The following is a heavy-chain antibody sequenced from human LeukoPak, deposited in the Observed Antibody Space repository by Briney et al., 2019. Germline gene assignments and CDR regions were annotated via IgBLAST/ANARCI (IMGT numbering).Heavy chain of an antibody. CDR3: ARVYGGYDFNYYYYYMDV. CDR2: IYPRGST. D-gene: IGHD5-12*01. Sequence: SETLSLTCTVSGGSISSTGYYWTWVRRPAGKGLEWIGRIYPRGSTLYNPSLKSRVTLSVDTSKNQFSLRLTSVTAADTAVYYCARVYGGYDFNYYYYYMDVWGKGTTVTVSS. CDR1: GGSISSTGYY. J-gene: IGHJ6*03. V-gene: IGHV4-61*02.